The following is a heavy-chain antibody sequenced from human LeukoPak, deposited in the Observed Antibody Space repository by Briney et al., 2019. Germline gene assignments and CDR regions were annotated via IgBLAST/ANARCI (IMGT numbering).Heavy chain of an antibody. CDR1: GFTFSSYS. CDR3: AGWYDSNGYA. V-gene: IGHV3-23*01. D-gene: IGHD3-22*01. J-gene: IGHJ5*02. CDR2: ISDSGDNK. Sequence: PGGSLRLSCAASGFTFSSYSMNWVRQAPGKGLEWVSAISDSGDNKQYADSVKGRFTISRDNSKNTLYLQMNNLRVEDTAVYYCAGWYDSNGYAWGQGTLVTVSS.